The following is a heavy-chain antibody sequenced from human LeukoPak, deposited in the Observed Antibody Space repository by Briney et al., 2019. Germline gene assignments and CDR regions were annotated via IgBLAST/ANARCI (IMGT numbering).Heavy chain of an antibody. D-gene: IGHD3-10*01. V-gene: IGHV4-39*01. CDR1: GGSISSGDYY. CDR2: IYHSGST. Sequence: SETLSLTCTVSGGSISSGDYYWSWIRQPPGKGLEWIGEIYHSGSTNYNPSLKSRVTISVDKSKNQFSLKLNSVTAADTAVYYCAGPMVRGGWWFDPWGQGTLVTVSS. CDR3: AGPMVRGGWWFDP. J-gene: IGHJ5*02.